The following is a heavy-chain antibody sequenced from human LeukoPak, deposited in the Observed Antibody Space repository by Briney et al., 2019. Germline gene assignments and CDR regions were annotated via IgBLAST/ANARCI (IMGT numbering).Heavy chain of an antibody. J-gene: IGHJ4*02. CDR2: ISSSSSTI. CDR3: ARVLGYSSSWPFGY. CDR1: GFTFSTYS. D-gene: IGHD6-13*01. Sequence: GGSLRLSCAASGFTFSTYSMNWVRQAPGKGLEWVSYISSSSSTIYYADSVKGRFTISRDNAKNSLYLQMNSLRAEDTAVYYCARVLGYSSSWPFGYWGQGTLVTVSS. V-gene: IGHV3-48*04.